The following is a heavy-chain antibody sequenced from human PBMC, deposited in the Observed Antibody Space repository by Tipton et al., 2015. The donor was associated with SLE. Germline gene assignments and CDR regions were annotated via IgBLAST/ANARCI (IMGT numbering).Heavy chain of an antibody. V-gene: IGHV4-59*01. CDR1: GGSISSYY. CDR2: IYYSGST. D-gene: IGHD3-3*01. J-gene: IGHJ4*02. CDR3: ARGDYDFWSGYLYYFDY. Sequence: LRLSCTVSGGSISSYYWSWIRQPPGKGLEWIGYIYYSGSTNYNPSLKSRVTISVDTSKNQFSLKLSSVTAADTVVYYCARGDYDFWSGYLYYFDYWGQGTLVTVSS.